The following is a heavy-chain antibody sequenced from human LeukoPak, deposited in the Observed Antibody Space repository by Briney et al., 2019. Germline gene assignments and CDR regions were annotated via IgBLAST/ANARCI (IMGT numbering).Heavy chain of an antibody. CDR2: INSDGSSS. D-gene: IGHD3-3*01. J-gene: IGHJ4*01. V-gene: IGHV3-74*01. CDR1: GFTFSSYW. Sequence: PGGPLRLSCAASGFTFSSYWMHWVRQVPGKGLVWVSRINSDGSSSSYADSVKGRFTISRDNAKNTLYVQMNSLRAEDTAVYYCAKRGGAPYDFWPVYDPLWELNNWGQEPW. CDR3: AKRGGAPYDFWPVYDPLWELNN.